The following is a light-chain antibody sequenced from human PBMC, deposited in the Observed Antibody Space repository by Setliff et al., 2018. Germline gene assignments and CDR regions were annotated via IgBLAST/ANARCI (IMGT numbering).Light chain of an antibody. CDR1: SSDVGGYNY. J-gene: IGLJ1*01. CDR3: SSYTSSSTSEV. CDR2: DVS. V-gene: IGLV2-14*03. Sequence: QSVLAQPASVSGSPGQSITIACTGTSSDVGGYNYVSWYQRHPGNAPKLMIYDVSNRPSGVSNRFSGSKSGNTASLTISGLQAEDEADYYCSSYTSSSTSEVVGTGTKGTVL.